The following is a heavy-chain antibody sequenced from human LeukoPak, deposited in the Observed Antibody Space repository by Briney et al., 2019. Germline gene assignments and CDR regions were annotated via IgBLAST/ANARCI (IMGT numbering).Heavy chain of an antibody. CDR3: ARGGYGGYWYFDL. CDR1: GFIVSSNY. V-gene: IGHV3-53*01. Sequence: GGSLTLSCAASGFIVSSNYMSWVRQAPGKGLEWGSVIYSGGSTYYADSVKGRFTISRDNSKNTLYLQMNSLRAEDTAVYYCARGGYGGYWYFDLWGRGTLVTVPS. D-gene: IGHD4-23*01. CDR2: IYSGGST. J-gene: IGHJ2*01.